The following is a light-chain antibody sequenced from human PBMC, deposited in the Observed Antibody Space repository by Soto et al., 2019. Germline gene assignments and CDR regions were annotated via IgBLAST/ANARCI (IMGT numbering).Light chain of an antibody. CDR3: QQFNPYSLTWT. CDR2: RTS. J-gene: IGKJ1*01. V-gene: IGKV1-5*03. Sequence: DIQMTQSPSTLSASVGDRVTITCRASQSISDWLAWYQQKPGKAPKLLIYRTSTLESGVPSRFSGSGSGTEFTLTISILQPDDFATYYCQQFNPYSLTWTFGQGTKVDI. CDR1: QSISDW.